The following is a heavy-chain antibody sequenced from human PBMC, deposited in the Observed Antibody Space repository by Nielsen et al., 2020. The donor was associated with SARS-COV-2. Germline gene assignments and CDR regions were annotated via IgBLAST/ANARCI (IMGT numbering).Heavy chain of an antibody. D-gene: IGHD3/OR15-3a*01. CDR1: GGSFSGYY. J-gene: IGHJ3*02. V-gene: IGHV4-30-2*06. CDR3: ARGPRRWTVTGDAFDI. Sequence: SETLSLTCAVYGGSFSGYYWSWIRQSPGKGLEWIGYIYQSGSTYYNPSLKSRVTISVDRSKNQFSLKLSSVTAADTAVYYCARGPRRWTVTGDAFDIWGQGTMVTVSS. CDR2: IYQSGST.